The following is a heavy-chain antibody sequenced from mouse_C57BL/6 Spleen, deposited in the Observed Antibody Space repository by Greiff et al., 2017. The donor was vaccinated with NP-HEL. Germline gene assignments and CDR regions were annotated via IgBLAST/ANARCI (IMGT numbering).Heavy chain of an antibody. CDR3: AREGGWLRLYFDY. V-gene: IGHV5-4*01. Sequence: EVQWVESGGGLVKPGGSLKLSCAASGFTFSSYAMSWVRQTPEKRLEWVATISDGGSYTYYPDNVKGRFTISRDNAKNTLYLQMSHLKSEDTAMYYCAREGGWLRLYFDYWGQGTTLTVSS. J-gene: IGHJ2*01. CDR1: GFTFSSYA. CDR2: ISDGGSYT. D-gene: IGHD2-2*01.